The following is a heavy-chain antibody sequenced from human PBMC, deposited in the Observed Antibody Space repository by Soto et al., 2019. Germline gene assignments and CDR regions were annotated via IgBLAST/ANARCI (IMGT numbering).Heavy chain of an antibody. Sequence: QVQLQESGPGLVRPSGALSVTCAVSGDSISRSHWWSWVRQSPGKGLEWIGEISHSGITNYNPSLNSRVTISGDESENQLSLKLTSVTAADTAVYYCASVRYDRSGFDHWGQGTLVSVSS. D-gene: IGHD3-22*01. CDR3: ASVRYDRSGFDH. J-gene: IGHJ4*02. CDR2: ISHSGIT. CDR1: GDSISRSHW. V-gene: IGHV4-4*02.